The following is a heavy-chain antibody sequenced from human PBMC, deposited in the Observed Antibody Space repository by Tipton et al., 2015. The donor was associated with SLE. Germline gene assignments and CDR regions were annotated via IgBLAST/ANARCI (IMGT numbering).Heavy chain of an antibody. CDR1: GDSISTYY. D-gene: IGHD3-16*01. J-gene: IGHJ5*02. CDR3: ATSATRFDSFDP. Sequence: TLSLTCTVSGDSISTYYGSWIRQPPGKGLEWIGYIYYSGSTNYNPSLKSRVSFSVDTSKNQFSLKVYSVTAADTAVYYCATSATRFDSFDPWGQGTLVTVSS. CDR2: IYYSGST. V-gene: IGHV4-59*01.